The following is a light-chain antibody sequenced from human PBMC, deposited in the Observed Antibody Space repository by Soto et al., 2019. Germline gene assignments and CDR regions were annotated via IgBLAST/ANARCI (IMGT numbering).Light chain of an antibody. CDR1: SSNIGKNY. V-gene: IGLV1-51*02. CDR3: GTWDSSLSAGV. J-gene: IGLJ1*01. CDR2: END. Sequence: QSVLTQPPSVSAAPGQTVTISCSGSSSNIGKNYVSWYQQLPGTAPKLLIYENDKRPSGIPDRFSGSKTGTSATLGITGLQTGDEADYHCGTWDSSLSAGVFGTGTQLTVL.